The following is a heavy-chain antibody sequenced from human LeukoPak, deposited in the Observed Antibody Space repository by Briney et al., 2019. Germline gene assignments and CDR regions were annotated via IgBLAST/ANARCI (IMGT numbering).Heavy chain of an antibody. CDR3: ARDGVAVAGLYYFDY. CDR1: GFTFGSYS. Sequence: GGSLRLSCAASGFTFGSYSMYWVRQAPGKGLEWVSYITTGSRTTYYADSVKGRFTISRDNAKNSLYLQMNSLRAEDTAVYYCARDGVAVAGLYYFDYWGQGTLVTVSS. J-gene: IGHJ4*02. D-gene: IGHD6-19*01. CDR2: ITTGSRTT. V-gene: IGHV3-48*01.